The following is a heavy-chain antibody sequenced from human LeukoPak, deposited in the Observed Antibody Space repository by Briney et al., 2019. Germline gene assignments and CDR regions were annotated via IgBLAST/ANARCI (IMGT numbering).Heavy chain of an antibody. V-gene: IGHV4-39*07. CDR1: GGSISSYY. Sequence: SETLSLTCTVSGGSISSYYWGWIRQPPGKGLEWIGSIYYSGSTYYNPSLKSRVTISVDTSKNQFSLKLSSVTAADTAVYYCAREDGYSSSSNFDYWGQGTLVTVSS. D-gene: IGHD6-6*01. CDR3: AREDGYSSSSNFDY. CDR2: IYYSGST. J-gene: IGHJ4*02.